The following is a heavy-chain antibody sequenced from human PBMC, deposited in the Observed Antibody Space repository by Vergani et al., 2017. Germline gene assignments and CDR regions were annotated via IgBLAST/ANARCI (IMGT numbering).Heavy chain of an antibody. CDR2: ISDDGNKI. D-gene: IGHD1-14*01. CDR1: GFTFSSYG. Sequence: QVQLVESGGGVVQPGRSLRLSCAASGFTFSSYGMHWVRQAPGKGLEWVAIISDDGNKIHYKDSVKGRFTISRDNSKNTLYLQMNSLRVDDTAVYYCAKVPGNWVSGWFDPWGQGTQVIVSS. V-gene: IGHV3-30*18. J-gene: IGHJ5*02. CDR3: AKVPGNWVSGWFDP.